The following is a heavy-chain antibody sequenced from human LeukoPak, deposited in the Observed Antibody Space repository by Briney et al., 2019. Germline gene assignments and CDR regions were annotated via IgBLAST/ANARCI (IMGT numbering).Heavy chain of an antibody. D-gene: IGHD4-11*01. CDR1: GYTFTSYG. Sequence: GASVKVSCKASGYTFTSYGISWVRQAPGQGLEWMGGIIPIFGTANYAQKFQGRVTITADKSTSTAYMELSSLRSEDTAVYYCAMGSDYTNYYYMDVWGKGTTVTVSS. V-gene: IGHV1-69*06. CDR3: AMGSDYTNYYYMDV. CDR2: IIPIFGTA. J-gene: IGHJ6*03.